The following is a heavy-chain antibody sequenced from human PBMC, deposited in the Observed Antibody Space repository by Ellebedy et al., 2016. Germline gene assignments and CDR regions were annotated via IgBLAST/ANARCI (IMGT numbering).Heavy chain of an antibody. D-gene: IGHD3-10*01. CDR3: AIFAGITPIVRDGLDI. J-gene: IGHJ3*02. CDR1: GFTFSNYA. V-gene: IGHV3-23*01. CDR2: ITGGGGIT. Sequence: GESLKISXTASGFTFSNYAMNWVRQAPGKGLEWVSVITGGGGITYYAESVYGRFTISRDNAKNTLYLQMNSLRAEDTAVYYCAIFAGITPIVRDGLDIWGQGTMVTVSS.